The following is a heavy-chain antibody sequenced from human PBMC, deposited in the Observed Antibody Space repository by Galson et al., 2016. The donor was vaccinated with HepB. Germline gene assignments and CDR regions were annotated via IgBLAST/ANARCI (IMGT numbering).Heavy chain of an antibody. CDR1: GCTSTTYR. V-gene: IGHV3-7*01. D-gene: IGHD3-16*01. CDR2: INQDGSEK. CDR3: ARDGGIPGAAFDI. Sequence: SLRLSCAASGCTSTTYRICWVRQAPGKGLEWVANINQDGSEKYYVDSVKGRFTISRDNAKNSLYLQMNSLRAEDTAMYYCARDGGIPGAAFDIWGQGTMVTVSS. J-gene: IGHJ3*02.